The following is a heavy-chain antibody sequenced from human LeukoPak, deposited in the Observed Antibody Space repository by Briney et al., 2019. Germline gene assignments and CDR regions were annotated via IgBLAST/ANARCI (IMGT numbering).Heavy chain of an antibody. Sequence: GGSLRLSCAASGFTFSSYSMNWVRQAPGKVLEWVSSISSSSSYVYYADSVKGRFTISRDNAKNSLYLQMNSLRAEDTAVYYCARTGGYCSSISCYGAFDIWGQGTMVTVSS. D-gene: IGHD2-2*01. J-gene: IGHJ3*02. CDR3: ARTGGYCSSISCYGAFDI. CDR1: GFTFSSYS. CDR2: ISSSSSYV. V-gene: IGHV3-21*01.